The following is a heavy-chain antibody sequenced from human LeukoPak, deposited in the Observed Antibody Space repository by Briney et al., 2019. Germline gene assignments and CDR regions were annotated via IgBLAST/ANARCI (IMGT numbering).Heavy chain of an antibody. D-gene: IGHD6-19*01. J-gene: IGHJ4*02. Sequence: ASVKVSCKASGYTFTGYYIHWVRQAPGQGLEWMGWINPNNGGTNYAQKFQGRVTMTRDTSISTAYMELSRLRSDDKAVYYCAKDFGVAVTIFDYWGQGTLVTVSS. CDR2: INPNNGGT. CDR3: AKDFGVAVTIFDY. CDR1: GYTFTGYY. V-gene: IGHV1-2*02.